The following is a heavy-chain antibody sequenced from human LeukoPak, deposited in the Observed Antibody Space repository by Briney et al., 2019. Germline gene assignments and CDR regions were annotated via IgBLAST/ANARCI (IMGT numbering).Heavy chain of an antibody. CDR2: ISSSSSYI. CDR3: ARTLGYCSGGSCPNWFDP. CDR1: GFTFSSYS. J-gene: IGHJ5*02. D-gene: IGHD2-15*01. V-gene: IGHV3-21*01. Sequence: PGRSLRLSCAASGFTFSSYSMNWVRQAPGKGLEWVSSISSSSSYIYYADSVKGRFTISRDNAKNSLYLQMNSLRTEDTAVYYCARTLGYCSGGSCPNWFDPWGQGTLVTVSS.